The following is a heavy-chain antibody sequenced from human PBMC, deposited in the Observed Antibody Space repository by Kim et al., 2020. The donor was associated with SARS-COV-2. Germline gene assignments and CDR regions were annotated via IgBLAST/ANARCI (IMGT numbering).Heavy chain of an antibody. V-gene: IGHV3-20*04. CDR3: ARDGYCSSTSCQYYYYYGMDV. CDR1: GFTFDDYG. Sequence: GGSLRLSCAASGFTFDDYGMSWVRQAPGKGLEWVSGINWNGGSTGYADSVKGRFTISRDNAKNSLYLQMNSLRAEDTALYYCARDGYCSSTSCQYYYYYGMDVWGQGTTVTVSS. J-gene: IGHJ6*02. D-gene: IGHD2-2*03. CDR2: INWNGGST.